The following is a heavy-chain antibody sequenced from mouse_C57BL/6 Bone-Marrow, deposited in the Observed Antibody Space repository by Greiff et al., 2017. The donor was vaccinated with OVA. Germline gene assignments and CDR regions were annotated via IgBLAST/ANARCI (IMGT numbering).Heavy chain of an antibody. V-gene: IGHV1-81*01. J-gene: IGHJ2*01. D-gene: IGHD1-1*01. Sequence: QVQLQQSGAELARPGASVKLSCKASGYTFTSYGISWVKQRTGQGLEWIGEIYPRSGNTYYNEKFKGKATLTADKSSSTAYMELRSLTSEDSAVYFCARGTLRRYYFDYWGQGTTLTVSS. CDR3: ARGTLRRYYFDY. CDR2: IYPRSGNT. CDR1: GYTFTSYG.